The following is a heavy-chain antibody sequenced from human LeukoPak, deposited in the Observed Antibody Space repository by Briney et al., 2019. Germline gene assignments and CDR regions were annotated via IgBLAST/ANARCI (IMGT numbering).Heavy chain of an antibody. V-gene: IGHV5-10-1*01. CDR3: ARQIGYCSSTSCYVYFDY. CDR1: GYSFTSYW. D-gene: IGHD2-2*01. CDR2: IDPSDSYT. J-gene: IGHJ4*02. Sequence: GESLKISCKGSGYSFTSYWISWVRQMPGKGPEWVGRIDPSDSYTNYSPSFQGHVTISGDKSISTAYLQWSSLQASDTALYYCARQIGYCSSTSCYVYFDYWGQGTLVTVSS.